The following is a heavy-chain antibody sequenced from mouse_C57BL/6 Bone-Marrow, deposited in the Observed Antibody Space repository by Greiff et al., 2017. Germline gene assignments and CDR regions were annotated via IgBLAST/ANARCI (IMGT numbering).Heavy chain of an antibody. V-gene: IGHV1-76*01. CDR1: GYTFTDYY. CDR2: IYPGSGNT. J-gene: IGHJ2*01. Sequence: VQRVESGAELVRPGASVKLSCKASGYTFTDYYINWVKQRPGQGLEWIARIYPGSGNTYYNEKFKGKATLTAEKSSSTAYMQLSSLTSEDSAVYCCARVTTVVAHFDYWGQGTTLTVSS. D-gene: IGHD1-1*01. CDR3: ARVTTVVAHFDY.